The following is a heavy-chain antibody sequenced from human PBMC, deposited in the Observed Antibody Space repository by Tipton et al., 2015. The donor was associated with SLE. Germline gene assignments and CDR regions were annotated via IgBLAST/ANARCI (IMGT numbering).Heavy chain of an antibody. CDR2: IRGSGDTT. D-gene: IGHD5-24*01. CDR3: IRDGKE. CDR1: GFTFSSYA. V-gene: IGHV3-23*01. J-gene: IGHJ4*02. Sequence: SLRLSCTASGFTFSSYAMTWIRQAPGKGLEWVASIRGSGDTTYYAESVKGRFTISRDNSKNTVSLQMDSLRVEDTAVYYCIRDGKEWGQGTLVTVSS.